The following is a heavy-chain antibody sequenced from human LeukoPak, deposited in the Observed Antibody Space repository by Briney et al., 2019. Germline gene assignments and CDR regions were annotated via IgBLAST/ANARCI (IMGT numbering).Heavy chain of an antibody. J-gene: IGHJ6*03. CDR1: GFAFSSYS. D-gene: IGHD6-19*01. V-gene: IGHV3-21*01. CDR2: ISSSSSYI. Sequence: GGSLRLSCAASGFAFSSYSMNWVRQAPGKGLERVSSISSSSSYIYYADSVKGRFTISRDNAKNSLYLQMNSLRAEDTAVYYCARVALAVAVPYYYYYMDDWGKGTTVTVSS. CDR3: ARVALAVAVPYYYYYMDD.